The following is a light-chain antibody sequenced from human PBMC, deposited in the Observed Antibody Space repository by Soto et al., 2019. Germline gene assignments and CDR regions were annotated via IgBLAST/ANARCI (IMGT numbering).Light chain of an antibody. V-gene: IGKV1-5*01. CDR2: DAS. CDR3: QQYSSYWT. J-gene: IGKJ1*01. CDR1: QTISTS. Sequence: GCIVTITCRASQTISTSLAWYQQKPGKAPKVLIYDASILESGVPSRFSGSGSVTEFTLTISDLQPDDFATYYCQQYSSYWTFGQGTKVDIK.